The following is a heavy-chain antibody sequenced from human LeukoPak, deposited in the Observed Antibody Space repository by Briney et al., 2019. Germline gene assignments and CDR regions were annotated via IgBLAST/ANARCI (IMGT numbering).Heavy chain of an antibody. CDR3: TREQDREASATVVGDY. Sequence: EPGRSLRLSCAASGFTFSSYAMHWVRQAPGKGLEWVAVISYDGSNKYYADSVKGRFTISRDNSKNTLYLQMNSLRAEDTAVYYCTREQDREASATVVGDYWGQGTLVTVSS. V-gene: IGHV3-30*04. CDR2: ISYDGSNK. J-gene: IGHJ4*02. D-gene: IGHD4-23*01. CDR1: GFTFSSYA.